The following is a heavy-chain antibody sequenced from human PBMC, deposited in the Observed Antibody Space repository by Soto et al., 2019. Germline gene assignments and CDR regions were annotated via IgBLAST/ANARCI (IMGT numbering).Heavy chain of an antibody. V-gene: IGHV3-7*05. Sequence: EVQLVESGGGLVQPGGSLRLSCAASGFTFSSYWMSWVRQAPGKGPEWVANIKGDGSEIYYADSVRGRFTISRDNAKNSLFLQTNSLRAEDTAVYYCARCAGAVAGSNWGQGTPVTVSS. D-gene: IGHD6-19*01. J-gene: IGHJ4*02. CDR1: GFTFSSYW. CDR2: IKGDGSEI. CDR3: ARCAGAVAGSN.